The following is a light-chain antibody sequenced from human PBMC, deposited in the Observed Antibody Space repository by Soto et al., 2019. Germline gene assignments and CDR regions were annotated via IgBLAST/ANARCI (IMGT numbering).Light chain of an antibody. J-gene: IGLJ3*02. V-gene: IGLV1-40*01. Sequence: QSVLTQPPSVSGAPGQRVIISCTGGSSNIGANNDVHWYRQTPGRAPKLLIYGDNNRPSGVPDRFSGSKSGTSASLAITGLQAEDEADYYCHSYDDSLSGSVFGGGTKLTVL. CDR2: GDN. CDR3: HSYDDSLSGSV. CDR1: SSNIGANND.